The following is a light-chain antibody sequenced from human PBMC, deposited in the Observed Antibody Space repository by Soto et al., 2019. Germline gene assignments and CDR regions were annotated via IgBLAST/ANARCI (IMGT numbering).Light chain of an antibody. CDR3: QQSYSTPLT. CDR1: QSVSSN. Sequence: EIVVTQSPATLSVSPGERATLSCRASQSVSSNLAWYQQKPGQAPRLLIYGASTRATGIPARFSGGGSGTDFTLTISSLQPEDFATYSCQQSYSTPLTFGGGTKVDI. J-gene: IGKJ4*01. CDR2: GAS. V-gene: IGKV3-15*01.